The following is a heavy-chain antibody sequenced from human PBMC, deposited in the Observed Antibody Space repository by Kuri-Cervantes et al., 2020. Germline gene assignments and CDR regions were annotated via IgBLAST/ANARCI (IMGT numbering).Heavy chain of an antibody. D-gene: IGHD3-3*01. CDR3: ARGSIPGSGYYTEYYFGY. V-gene: IGHV4-31*03. Sequence: SETLSLTCTVSGGSISSGGYYWSWIRQHPGKGLEWIGYIYYSGSTYYNPSLKSRVTISVDTSKNQFSLKLSSVTAADTAVYYCARGSIPGSGYYTEYYFGYWGQGTLVTVSS. J-gene: IGHJ4*02. CDR2: IYYSGST. CDR1: GGSISSGGYY.